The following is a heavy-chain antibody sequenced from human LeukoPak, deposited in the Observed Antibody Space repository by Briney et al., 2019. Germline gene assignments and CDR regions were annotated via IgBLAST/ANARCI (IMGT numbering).Heavy chain of an antibody. Sequence: GSLRLSCAASGFTFSNAWMSWVRQPPGKGLEWIGEINHSGSTNYNPSLKSRVTISVDTSKNQFSLKLSSVTAADTAVYYCARRLIGYCSGGSCYSGYFQHWGQGTLVTVSS. J-gene: IGHJ1*01. D-gene: IGHD2-15*01. CDR1: GFTFSNAW. CDR2: INHSGST. V-gene: IGHV4-34*01. CDR3: ARRLIGYCSGGSCYSGYFQH.